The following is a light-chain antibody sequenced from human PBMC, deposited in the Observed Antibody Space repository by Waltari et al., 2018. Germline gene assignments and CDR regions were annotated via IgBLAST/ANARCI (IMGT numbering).Light chain of an antibody. CDR1: RSDVGAYNF. CDR3: ASYTSITTVV. J-gene: IGLJ2*01. CDR2: EVT. V-gene: IGLV2-14*01. Sequence: QSALTQPASVSGSPGQSITISCSGTRSDVGAYNFVSWYQQHPGQAPKVLIYEVTNRPSVVSNRFSASKSVNTASLTISGLQAEDEADYYCASYTSITTVVFGGGTKLTVL.